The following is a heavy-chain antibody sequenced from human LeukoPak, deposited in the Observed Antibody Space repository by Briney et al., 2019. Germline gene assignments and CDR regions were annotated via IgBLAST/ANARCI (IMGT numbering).Heavy chain of an antibody. J-gene: IGHJ4*02. V-gene: IGHV3-30*02. CDR3: ARDLGYSGYDLYDY. CDR1: GFTFSSYG. Sequence: GGSLRLSCAASGFTFSSYGMHWVRQAPGKGLERVAFIRYDGSNKYYADSVKGRFTISRDNSKNTLYLQMNSLRAEDTAVYYCARDLGYSGYDLYDYWGQGTLVTVSS. D-gene: IGHD5-12*01. CDR2: IRYDGSNK.